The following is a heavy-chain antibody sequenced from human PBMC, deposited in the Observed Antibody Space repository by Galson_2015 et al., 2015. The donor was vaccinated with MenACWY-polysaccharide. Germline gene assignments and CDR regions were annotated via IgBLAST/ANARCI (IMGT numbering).Heavy chain of an antibody. Sequence: PALVKPTQPLTLTCTFSGFSLTTSGMRANWIRQPPGKALEWLARIDWDGDKFYSTSLKTRLTISKDTSKNQVVLTMTSMDPVDTATYYCARSRDGSNFDYGGQGTLVTVSS. CDR2: IDWDGDK. V-gene: IGHV2-70*04. CDR3: ARSRDGSNFDY. J-gene: IGHJ4*02. CDR1: GFSLTTSGMR. D-gene: IGHD5-24*01.